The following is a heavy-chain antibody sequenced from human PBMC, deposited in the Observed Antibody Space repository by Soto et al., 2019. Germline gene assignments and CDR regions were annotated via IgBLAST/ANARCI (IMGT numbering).Heavy chain of an antibody. J-gene: IGHJ4*02. CDR1: GYTFTNYA. V-gene: IGHV1-3*01. CDR2: INSGNGDT. D-gene: IGHD3-9*01. Sequence: QVQLVQSGAEVRKPGASVKVSCKASGYTFTNYAMHWVRLAPEQRLEWMGWINSGNGDTKSSQKFQGRVTITGDASASTAYMELSSLRSEDTVVYYCAVDILSYFCCFDLWGQGTLVTVSA. CDR3: AVDILSYFCCFDL.